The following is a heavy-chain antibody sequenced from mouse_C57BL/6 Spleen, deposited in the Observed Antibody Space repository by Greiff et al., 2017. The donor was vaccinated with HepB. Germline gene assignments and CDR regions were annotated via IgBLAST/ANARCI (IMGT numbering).Heavy chain of an antibody. J-gene: IGHJ3*01. D-gene: IGHD2-4*01. Sequence: EVQLQQSGPELVKPGASVKISCKASGYTFTDYYMNWVKQSHGKSLEWIGDINPNNGGTSYNQKFKGKATLTVDKSSSTAYMELRSLTSEDSAVYYCAGGIYYDYEEWFAYWGQGTLVTVSA. CDR3: AGGIYYDYEEWFAY. V-gene: IGHV1-26*01. CDR2: INPNNGGT. CDR1: GYTFTDYY.